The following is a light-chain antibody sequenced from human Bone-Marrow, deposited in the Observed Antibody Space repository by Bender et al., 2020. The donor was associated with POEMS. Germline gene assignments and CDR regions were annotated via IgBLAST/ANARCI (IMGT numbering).Light chain of an antibody. V-gene: IGLV1-40*01. CDR3: QSYDSAHVI. Sequence: QSVLTQPPSMSGAPGQRVTISCTGSGSNIGAGYEVHWYQQFPGTAPKLLIYADTNRPSGVPDRFSGSKSGASASLAITGLKTEDEADYFCQSYDSAHVIFGGGTKLTVL. CDR2: ADT. J-gene: IGLJ2*01. CDR1: GSNIGAGYE.